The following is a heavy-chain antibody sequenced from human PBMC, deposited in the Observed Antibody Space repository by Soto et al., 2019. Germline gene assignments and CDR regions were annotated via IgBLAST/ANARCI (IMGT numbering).Heavy chain of an antibody. Sequence: LSLTCTVSGGSIHTFYWSWVRQPAGKGLEWIGRIFSSGSTSFNPSLESRVAMSVDTSKNHFSLNLSSLTAADMAVYYCAREGSYSAYNFAHGIQLWSFDFWGQGALVTVSS. CDR1: GGSIHTFY. V-gene: IGHV4-4*07. CDR2: IFSSGST. D-gene: IGHD5-12*01. J-gene: IGHJ4*02. CDR3: AREGSYSAYNFAHGIQLWSFDF.